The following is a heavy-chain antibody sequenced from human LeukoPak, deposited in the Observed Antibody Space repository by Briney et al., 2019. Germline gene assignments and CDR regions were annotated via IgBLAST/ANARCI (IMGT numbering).Heavy chain of an antibody. V-gene: IGHV1-8*02. D-gene: IGHD5-24*01. CDR3: ARIMRDGYNYGDWFDP. CDR1: GYTFTGYY. CDR2: MNPNSGNT. Sequence: ASVKVSCKASGYTFTGYYMHWVRQATGQGLEWMGWMNPNSGNTGYAQKFQGRVTMTRNTSISTAYMELSSLRSEDTAVYYCARIMRDGYNYGDWFDPWGQGTLVTVSS. J-gene: IGHJ5*02.